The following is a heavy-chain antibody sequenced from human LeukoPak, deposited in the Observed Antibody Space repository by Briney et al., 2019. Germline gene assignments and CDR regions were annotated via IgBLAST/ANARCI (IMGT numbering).Heavy chain of an antibody. J-gene: IGHJ4*02. D-gene: IGHD6-13*01. Sequence: GGSLRLSCAASGVTFNNYWLSWVRQAPGKGLEWLANINQDGSEIYYVDSVKGRFTISRDNSKNTMYLQMNSLRAEGTAVYYGAKIVELTAGTGTGLESWGQGTLVTVSP. CDR1: GVTFNNYW. CDR2: INQDGSEI. V-gene: IGHV3-7*01. CDR3: AKIVELTAGTGTGLES.